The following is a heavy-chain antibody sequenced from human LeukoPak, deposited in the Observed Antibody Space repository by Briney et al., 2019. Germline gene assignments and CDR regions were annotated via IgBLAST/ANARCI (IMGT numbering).Heavy chain of an antibody. CDR1: GFTFSSYE. CDR2: ISSTGNTI. J-gene: IGHJ3*02. V-gene: IGHV3-48*03. Sequence: GGSLRLSCAASGFTFSSYEMKWVRQAPGQGLEWVSYISSTGNTIYYADSVRGRFTISRDNAKNSLYLQMNSLRAEDTAVYHCARDEIRTGAFDIWGRGTMVTVSS. D-gene: IGHD3-10*01. CDR3: ARDEIRTGAFDI.